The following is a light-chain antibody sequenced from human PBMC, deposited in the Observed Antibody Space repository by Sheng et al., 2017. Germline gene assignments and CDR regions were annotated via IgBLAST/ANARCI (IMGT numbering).Light chain of an antibody. CDR2: EVS. Sequence: QSALTQPASVSGSPGQSMTISCTGASGDIGTYDLVSWYQHHPGKAPKLMIYEVSKRPSGVSNRFSGSKSGNTASLTISGLQAEDEADYYCSSYTSSSTLYVFGTGTKVTVL. CDR3: SSYTSSSTLYV. J-gene: IGLJ1*01. V-gene: IGLV2-14*02. CDR1: SGDIGTYDL.